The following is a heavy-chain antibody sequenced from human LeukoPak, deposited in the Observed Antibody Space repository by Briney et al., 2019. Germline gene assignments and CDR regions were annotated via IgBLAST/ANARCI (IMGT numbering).Heavy chain of an antibody. V-gene: IGHV3-30*04. D-gene: IGHD6-19*01. CDR2: ISYDGKNK. Sequence: GGSLRLSCTASGFSFSDYAMHWVRQAPGKGLEWLAIISYDGKNKEYADSVKGRFTISRDDSKKALYLQMNSLRPEDTAVYYCARDGRWLAYFDYWGQGTLVTVSS. CDR3: ARDGRWLAYFDY. CDR1: GFSFSDYA. J-gene: IGHJ4*02.